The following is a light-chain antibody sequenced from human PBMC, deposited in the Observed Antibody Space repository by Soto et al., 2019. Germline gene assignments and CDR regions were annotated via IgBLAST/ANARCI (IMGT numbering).Light chain of an antibody. V-gene: IGLV1-40*01. CDR1: SSNIGAGYD. CDR2: GTS. J-gene: IGLJ3*02. Sequence: QSVLTQQPSLSGAQGQRVTISCTGSSSNIGAGYDVHWYQQLPGTAPKLLIDGTSNRPSGVPDRFSGSKSGTTASLDITGLQADDEADYYCQSYDSSLRGWVFGGGTKLTVL. CDR3: QSYDSSLRGWV.